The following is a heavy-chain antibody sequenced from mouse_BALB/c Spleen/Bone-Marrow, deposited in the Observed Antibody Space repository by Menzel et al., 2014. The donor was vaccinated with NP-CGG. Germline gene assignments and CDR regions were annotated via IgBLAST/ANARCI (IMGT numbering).Heavy chain of an antibody. V-gene: IGHV1-69*02. Sequence: QVQLQQSGAELVRPGASVKLSCKASGYTFTSYWINWVTQRPGQGLEWIGNIYPSDSYTNYNQKFKDKATLTVDKSSSTAYMQLSSPTSEDSAVYYCTRSGGYYFDYWGQGTTLTVSS. CDR3: TRSGGYYFDY. CDR2: IYPSDSYT. CDR1: GYTFTSYW. J-gene: IGHJ2*01.